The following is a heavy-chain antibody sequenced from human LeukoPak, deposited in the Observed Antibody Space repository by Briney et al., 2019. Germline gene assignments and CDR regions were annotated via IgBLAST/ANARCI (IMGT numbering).Heavy chain of an antibody. D-gene: IGHD1-1*01. CDR2: ISSSSSYT. Sequence: GGSLRLSCAASGFTFSDYYMSWIRQAPGKGLEWVSYISSSSSYTNYADSVKGRFTISRDNAKNSLYLQMNSLRAEDTAVYYCARSSAGQLVYYYYYGMDVWGKGTTVTVSS. CDR3: ARSSAGQLVYYYYYGMDV. J-gene: IGHJ6*04. V-gene: IGHV3-11*06. CDR1: GFTFSDYY.